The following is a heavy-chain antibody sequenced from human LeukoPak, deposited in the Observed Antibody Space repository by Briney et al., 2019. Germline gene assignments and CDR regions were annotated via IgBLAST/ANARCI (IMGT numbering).Heavy chain of an antibody. J-gene: IGHJ6*04. V-gene: IGHV3-15*01. CDR2: IKSKTDGGTT. D-gene: IGHD3-10*01. CDR3: TTRLTRFGDV. Sequence: GGSLRLSCAAPGFIFSSYAMSWVRQAPGKGLEWVGRIKSKTDGGTTDYAAPVKGRFTISRDDSKNTLYLQMNSLKTEDTAVYYCTTRLTRFGDVWGKGTTVTVSS. CDR1: GFIFSSYA.